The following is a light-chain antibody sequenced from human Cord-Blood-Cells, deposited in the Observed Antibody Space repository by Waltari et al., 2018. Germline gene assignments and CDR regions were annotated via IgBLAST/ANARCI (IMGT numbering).Light chain of an antibody. CDR1: SSDVGGYNY. CDR3: GSYAGSYTWV. V-gene: IGLV2-11*01. J-gene: IGLJ3*02. Sequence: QSALTQPRSVSGSPGQSVTISCTGTSSDVGGYNYVSWYQQHPGKAPTLIIYDVSKLPSGVPDRFAGSKSGNTASLTISALHAEDEADYYCGSYAGSYTWVFGGGTKLTVL. CDR2: DVS.